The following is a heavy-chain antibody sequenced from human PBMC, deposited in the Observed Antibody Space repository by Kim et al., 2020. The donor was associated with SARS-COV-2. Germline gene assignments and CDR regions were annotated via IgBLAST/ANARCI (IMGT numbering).Heavy chain of an antibody. J-gene: IGHJ4*02. Sequence: GGSLRLSCAASGFTFSDYYMSWIRQAPGKGLEWVSYISSSSSYTNYADSVKGRFTISRDNAKNSLYLQMNSLRAEDTAVYYCARAGEPYSSSLVDYWGQGTLVTVSS. V-gene: IGHV3-11*06. CDR1: GFTFSDYY. D-gene: IGHD6-13*01. CDR2: ISSSSSYT. CDR3: ARAGEPYSSSLVDY.